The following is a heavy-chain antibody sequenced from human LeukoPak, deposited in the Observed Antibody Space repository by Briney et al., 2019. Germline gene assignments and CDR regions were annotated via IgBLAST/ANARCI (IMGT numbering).Heavy chain of an antibody. J-gene: IGHJ4*02. CDR3: ARDAPPGRIFDY. V-gene: IGHV3-21*05. Sequence: PGGSLRLSCVASGFTFSSYSMNWVRQAPGKGLEWVSYISSSSSIIYYADSVKGRFTISRDNAKNSLYLQMNSLRAEDTAVYYCARDAPPGRIFDYWGQGTLVTVSS. CDR1: GFTFSSYS. CDR2: ISSSSSII. D-gene: IGHD1-26*01.